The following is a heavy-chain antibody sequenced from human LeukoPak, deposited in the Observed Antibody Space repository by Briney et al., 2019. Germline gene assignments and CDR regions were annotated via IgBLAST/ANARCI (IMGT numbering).Heavy chain of an antibody. V-gene: IGHV3-7*01. CDR1: GFNFNTHW. CDR2: INEDGSET. D-gene: IGHD2-21*01. Sequence: GGSLRLSCVASGFNFNTHWMSWVRQAPGKGLEWVANINEDGSETYYVDSVKGRFTVSRANAKNSLNLQLNGLRAEDTGLYYCAREHDGGEWGRACDIWGQGTMVTVSS. J-gene: IGHJ3*02. CDR3: AREHDGGEWGRACDI.